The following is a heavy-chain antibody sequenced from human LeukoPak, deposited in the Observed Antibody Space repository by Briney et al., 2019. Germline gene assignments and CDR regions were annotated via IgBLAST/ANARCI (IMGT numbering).Heavy chain of an antibody. J-gene: IGHJ2*01. Sequence: PGGSLRLSCAASGFTFSSYSMNWVRQAPGKGLEWVSAISGSGGSTYYADSVKGRFTISRDNSKNTLYLQMNSLRAEDTAVYYCAKGTSSSWYFDLWGRGTLVTVSS. CDR1: GFTFSSYS. CDR3: AKGTSSSWYFDL. D-gene: IGHD6-13*01. CDR2: ISGSGGST. V-gene: IGHV3-23*01.